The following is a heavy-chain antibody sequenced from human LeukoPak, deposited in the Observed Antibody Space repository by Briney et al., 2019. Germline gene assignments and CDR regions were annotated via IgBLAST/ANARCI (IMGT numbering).Heavy chain of an antibody. J-gene: IGHJ3*02. D-gene: IGHD1-7*01. Sequence: ASVKVSCKASGYTLTSYFIHWVRQAPGQGLEWMGIVNPSGGSTSYAQKFQGRVTMTRDTSTSTVYMELSSLRSEDTAVYYCARDQDWNYAFDIWGQGTMVTVSS. CDR3: ARDQDWNYAFDI. V-gene: IGHV1-46*01. CDR2: VNPSGGST. CDR1: GYTLTSYF.